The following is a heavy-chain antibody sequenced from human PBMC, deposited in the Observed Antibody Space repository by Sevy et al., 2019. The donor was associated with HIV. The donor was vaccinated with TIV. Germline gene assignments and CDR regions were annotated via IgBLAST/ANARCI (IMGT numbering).Heavy chain of an antibody. D-gene: IGHD3-16*01. CDR2: MSFDGKYK. Sequence: GGSLRLSCAASGFTFNIFPLHWVRQAPGKGLEWVRIMSFDGKYKYYADSVRGRFTISRDNSKNTLYLQMNNLRPGDTAIYYCARERKGGGLDYWGQGTLVTVSS. V-gene: IGHV3-30*04. CDR1: GFTFNIFP. J-gene: IGHJ4*02. CDR3: ARERKGGGLDY.